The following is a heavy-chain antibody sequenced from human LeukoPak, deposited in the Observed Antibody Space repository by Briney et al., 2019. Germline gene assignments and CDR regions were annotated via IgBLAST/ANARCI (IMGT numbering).Heavy chain of an antibody. CDR1: GFTFSSYA. D-gene: IGHD4-17*01. CDR2: ISGSGGST. CDR3: AKYYGDYEYFDY. J-gene: IGHJ4*02. V-gene: IGHV3-23*01. Sequence: GGSLRLSCAASGFTFSSYAMSWVCQAPGKGLEWVSAISGSGGSTYYADSVKGRFTISRDNSKNTLYLQMNSLRAEDTAVYYCAKYYGDYEYFDYWGQGTLVTVSS.